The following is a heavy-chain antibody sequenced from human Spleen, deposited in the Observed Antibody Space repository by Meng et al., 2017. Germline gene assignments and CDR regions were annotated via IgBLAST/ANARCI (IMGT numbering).Heavy chain of an antibody. J-gene: IGHJ4*02. D-gene: IGHD3-10*01. V-gene: IGHV3-11*01. CDR3: ARDLFGSGNYYTHFFDY. CDR1: GFSFSDHY. Sequence: GESLKISCAASGFSFSDHYMNWIRQAPGKGLEWLSYISTSGNTIYYADSVKGRFTISRDNAKNSLYLQMNSLRAEDTAVYYCARDLFGSGNYYTHFFDYWGQGALVTVSS. CDR2: ISTSGNTI.